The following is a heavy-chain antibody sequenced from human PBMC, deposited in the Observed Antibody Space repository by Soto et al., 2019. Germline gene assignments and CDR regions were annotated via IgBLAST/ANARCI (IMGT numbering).Heavy chain of an antibody. CDR2: INHSGST. D-gene: IGHD6-6*01. J-gene: IGHJ4*02. Sequence: SETLSLTCAVYGGSFSGYYWSWIRQPPGKGLEWIGEINHSGSTNYNPSLKSRVTISVDTSKNQFSLKLSSVTAADTAVYYCASGGVAARPRPGPGFPVVYWGQGTLVTVS. CDR3: ASGGVAARPRPGPGFPVVY. CDR1: GGSFSGYY. V-gene: IGHV4-34*01.